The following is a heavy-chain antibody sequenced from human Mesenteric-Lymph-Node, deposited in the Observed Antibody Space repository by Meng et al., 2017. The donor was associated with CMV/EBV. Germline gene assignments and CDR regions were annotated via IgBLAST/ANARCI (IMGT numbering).Heavy chain of an antibody. CDR3: AGGGGYCSSPSCLHYYGMDV. CDR2: IYYTGST. V-gene: IGHV4-61*01. CDR1: GGSLSNGSHY. Sequence: GSLRLSCTVSGGSLSNGSHYWSWIRQPPGKGLEWIGYIYYTGSTNYNPSLKSQVTISVDTSKNQFSLKLSSVTAAGTTVYYCAGGGGYCSSPSCLHYYGMDVWGQGTTVTVSS. J-gene: IGHJ6*02. D-gene: IGHD2-2*01.